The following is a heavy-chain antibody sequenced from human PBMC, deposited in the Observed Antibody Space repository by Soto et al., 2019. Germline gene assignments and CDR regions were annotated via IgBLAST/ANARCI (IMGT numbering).Heavy chain of an antibody. CDR1: GFTFSSYE. CDR2: ISGSGSTI. Sequence: GGSLRLSCAASGFTFSSYEMNWVRQAPGKGLEWVSYISGSGSTIYYADFVKGRFTISRDNAKNSLYLQMNSLRAEDTAVYYCARGWVVVPVDNWFDPWGQGTLVTVSS. J-gene: IGHJ5*02. CDR3: ARGWVVVPVDNWFDP. V-gene: IGHV3-48*03. D-gene: IGHD2-2*01.